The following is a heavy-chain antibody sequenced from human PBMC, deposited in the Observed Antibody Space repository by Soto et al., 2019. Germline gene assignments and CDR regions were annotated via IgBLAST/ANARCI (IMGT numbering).Heavy chain of an antibody. CDR2: ISYDGSHK. J-gene: IGHJ6*02. Sequence: PGGSLRLSCAASGFTFSNYGMHWVRQAPGKGLEWVTVISYDGSHKYYADSVKGRFSISRDNPKNTLFLQMNNLRDEDTAVYYCAKVTGYCSSSSCREDYYYYYGMDVWGQGTTVTVSS. CDR1: GFTFSNYG. V-gene: IGHV3-30*18. CDR3: AKVTGYCSSSSCREDYYYYYGMDV. D-gene: IGHD2-2*01.